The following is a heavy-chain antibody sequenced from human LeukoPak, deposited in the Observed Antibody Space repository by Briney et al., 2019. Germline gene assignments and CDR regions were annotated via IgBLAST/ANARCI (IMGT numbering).Heavy chain of an antibody. CDR1: GFTFSSWT. Sequence: GGSLRLRCVGSGFTFSSWTMSWVRQAPGKGLEWVSSIGSSSKYIYYADSVKGRFTISRDNAQESLYLQMDGLRVEDTAMYFCTRAPGGVPPDDFDNWGQGTPVSVSS. V-gene: IGHV3-21*01. CDR3: TRAPGGVPPDDFDN. CDR2: IGSSSKYI. J-gene: IGHJ4*02. D-gene: IGHD1-14*01.